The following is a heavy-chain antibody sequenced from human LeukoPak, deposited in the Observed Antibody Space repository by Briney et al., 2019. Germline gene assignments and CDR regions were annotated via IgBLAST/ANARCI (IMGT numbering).Heavy chain of an antibody. J-gene: IGHJ4*02. CDR1: GYTFTSYG. CDR2: INPNSGGT. D-gene: IGHD5-12*01. CDR3: ARTRGGYTLDY. V-gene: IGHV1-2*06. Sequence: GASVKVSCKASGYTFTSYGISWVRQAPGQGLEWMGRINPNSGGTNYAQKFQGRVTMTRDTSISTAYMELSRLRSDDTAVYYCARTRGGYTLDYWGQGTLVTVSS.